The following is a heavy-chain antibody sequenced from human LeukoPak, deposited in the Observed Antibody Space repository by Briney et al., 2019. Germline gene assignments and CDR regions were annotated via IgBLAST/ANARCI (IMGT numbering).Heavy chain of an antibody. D-gene: IGHD3-9*01. Sequence: ASVKVSCKASGYTFTSYGISWVQQAPGQGREWMGWISAYNGNTNYAQKLQGRVTMTTDTSTSTAYMELRSLRSDDTAVYYCARDRAYYDILTGYSLTVWGQGTTVAVSS. CDR3: ARDRAYYDILTGYSLTV. J-gene: IGHJ6*02. CDR2: ISAYNGNT. CDR1: GYTFTSYG. V-gene: IGHV1-18*01.